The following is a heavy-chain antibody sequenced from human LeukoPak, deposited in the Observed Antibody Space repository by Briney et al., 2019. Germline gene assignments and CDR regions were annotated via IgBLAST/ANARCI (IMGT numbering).Heavy chain of an antibody. CDR2: ISAYNGNT. V-gene: IGHV1-18*01. Sequence: GASVKVSCKASGYTFTSYGISWVRQAPGQGLEWMGWISAYNGNTNYAQKLQGRVTMTTDTSTSTVYMELRSLRSGDTAVYYCARGVHYDILTGYSYYYYGMDVWGQGTTVTVSS. D-gene: IGHD3-9*01. J-gene: IGHJ6*02. CDR3: ARGVHYDILTGYSYYYYGMDV. CDR1: GYTFTSYG.